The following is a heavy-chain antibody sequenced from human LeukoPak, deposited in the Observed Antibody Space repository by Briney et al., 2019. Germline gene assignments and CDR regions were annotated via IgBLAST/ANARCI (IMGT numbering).Heavy chain of an antibody. D-gene: IGHD1-1*01. V-gene: IGHV1-69*04. CDR1: GGTFSSYA. CDR3: AKDNNWGLARGLGDVAFDI. CDR2: IIPTLGIA. Sequence: SVKVSCKASGGTFSSYAISWVRQAPGQGLEWMGRIIPTLGIANYAQKFQGRVTITADKSASTAYMELSSLRSEDTAVYYCAKDNNWGLARGLGDVAFDIWGQGTMVTVSS. J-gene: IGHJ3*02.